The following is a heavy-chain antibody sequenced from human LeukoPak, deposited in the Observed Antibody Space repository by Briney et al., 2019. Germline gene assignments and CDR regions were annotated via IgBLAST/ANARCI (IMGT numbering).Heavy chain of an antibody. V-gene: IGHV4-34*01. J-gene: IGHJ6*04. CDR3: ARGRPPRQQLASVGYYYYGMDV. D-gene: IGHD6-13*01. CDR2: INHSGST. CDR1: GGSFSGYY. Sequence: PSETLSLTCAVYGGSFSGYYWSWIRQPPGKGLEWIGEINHSGSTNYIPSLKSRVTISVDTSKNQFSLKLSSVTAADTAVYYCARGRPPRQQLASVGYYYYGMDVWGKGTTVTVSS.